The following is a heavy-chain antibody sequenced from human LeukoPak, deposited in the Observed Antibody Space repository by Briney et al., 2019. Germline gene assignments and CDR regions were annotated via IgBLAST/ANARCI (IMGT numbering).Heavy chain of an antibody. Sequence: GGSLRLSCAASGFTFSSYWMSWVRQAPGKGLEWVANIKQDGSEKYYVDSVKGRFTISRDNAKNSLYLQMNSLRAEDTAVYYCARDSSLLAYNWFDTWGQGTLVTVSS. CDR1: GFTFSSYW. CDR2: IKQDGSEK. CDR3: ARDSSLLAYNWFDT. J-gene: IGHJ5*02. V-gene: IGHV3-7*01.